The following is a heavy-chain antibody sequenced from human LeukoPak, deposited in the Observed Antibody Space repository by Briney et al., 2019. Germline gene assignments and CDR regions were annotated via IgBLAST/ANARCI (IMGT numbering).Heavy chain of an antibody. D-gene: IGHD2-15*01. V-gene: IGHV4-59*12. Sequence: SETLSLTCTVSSGSISNYYWSWIRQPPGKGLEWIGYIYYSGSTYYNPSLKSRVTISVDTSKNQFSLKLSSVTAADTAVYYCARAVVRKNWFDPWGQGTLVTVSS. CDR3: ARAVVRKNWFDP. CDR2: IYYSGST. J-gene: IGHJ5*02. CDR1: SGSISNYY.